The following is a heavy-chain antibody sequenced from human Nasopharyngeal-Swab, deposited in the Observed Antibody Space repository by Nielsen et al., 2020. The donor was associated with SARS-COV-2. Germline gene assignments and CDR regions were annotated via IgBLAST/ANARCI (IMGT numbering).Heavy chain of an antibody. Sequence: GESLKISCAASGFTFSRHSMNWVRQAPGKGLEWLGHSRVKANSYTAEYAASVTGRFTFSREESKNLLYLQMNSLKTEDTAVYYCARVGICNKDWCGSYDIWGQGTLVTVSS. CDR2: SRVKANSYTA. J-gene: IGHJ4*02. CDR1: GFTFSRHS. CDR3: ARVGICNKDWCGSYDI. D-gene: IGHD3/OR15-3a*01. V-gene: IGHV3-72*01.